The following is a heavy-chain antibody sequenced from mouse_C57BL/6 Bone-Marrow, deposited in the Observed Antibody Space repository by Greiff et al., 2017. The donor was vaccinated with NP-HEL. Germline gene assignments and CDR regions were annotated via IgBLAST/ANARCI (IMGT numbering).Heavy chain of an antibody. V-gene: IGHV5-12*01. CDR3: ARSWVPYAMDY. D-gene: IGHD4-1*01. CDR1: GFTFSDYY. J-gene: IGHJ4*01. CDR2: ISNGGGST. Sequence: EVQVVESGGGLVQPGGSLKLSCAASGFTFSDYYMYWVRQTPEKRLEWVAYISNGGGSTYYPDTVKGRFTISRDNAKNTLYLQMSRLKSEDTAMYYCARSWVPYAMDYWGQGTSVTVSS.